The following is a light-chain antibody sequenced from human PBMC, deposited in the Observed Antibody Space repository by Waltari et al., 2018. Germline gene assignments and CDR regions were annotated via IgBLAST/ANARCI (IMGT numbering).Light chain of an antibody. CDR1: QSVGSS. V-gene: IGKV3-20*01. Sequence: EIVLTQSPGTLSLSPGERATLSCRASQSVGSSFAGYQQKPGQAPSLLIYGASIRATGIADMFSGSGSGTDFTLTISRLEPEDFAVYYCQQYGGSPRTFGQGTKVEIK. CDR2: GAS. CDR3: QQYGGSPRT. J-gene: IGKJ1*01.